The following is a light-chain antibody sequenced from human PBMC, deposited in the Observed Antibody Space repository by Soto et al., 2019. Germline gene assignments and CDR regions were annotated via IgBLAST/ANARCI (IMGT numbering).Light chain of an antibody. CDR3: CSYAGSSTYV. V-gene: IGLV2-23*02. J-gene: IGLJ1*01. CDR1: SSDVGSYNL. CDR2: EVT. Sequence: QSVLTQPASVSGSPGQSITISCTGTSSDVGSYNLVSWYQQHPGKAPKLMISEVTKRPSGVSNRFSGSKSGNTASLTISGLQAEDEADYYCCSYAGSSTYVFGTGTEVTVL.